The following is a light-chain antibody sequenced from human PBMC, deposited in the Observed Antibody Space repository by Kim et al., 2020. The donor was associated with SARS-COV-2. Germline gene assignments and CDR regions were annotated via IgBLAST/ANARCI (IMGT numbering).Light chain of an antibody. CDR2: GRN. CDR1: SLRRYY. J-gene: IGLJ2*01. V-gene: IGLV3-19*01. Sequence: SSELTQDPAVSVALGQTVRITCQGDSLRRYYPSWYQQKPGQPPVLVIYGRNNRPSGIPDRFSGSSSGNKASLTITGAQAEDEADYYCQSRDSSGKVVFGGGTQVTVL. CDR3: QSRDSSGKVV.